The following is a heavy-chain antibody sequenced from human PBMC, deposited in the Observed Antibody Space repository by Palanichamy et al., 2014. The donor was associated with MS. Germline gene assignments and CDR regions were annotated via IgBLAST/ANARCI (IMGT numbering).Heavy chain of an antibody. CDR1: GFTFTKCA. D-gene: IGHD6-13*01. Sequence: EVQVLEVWGGLVQPGGSLRLSCVASGFTFTKCAMSWVRQAPGKGLEWVSSISATGGTTDYADSVKGHFTISRDNSKNTLYLQLNSLRAEDTAVYYCAKDLITVAGNIDYWGRGTLIFVSS. CDR2: ISATGGTT. J-gene: IGHJ4*02. CDR3: AKDLITVAGNIDY. V-gene: IGHV3-23*01.